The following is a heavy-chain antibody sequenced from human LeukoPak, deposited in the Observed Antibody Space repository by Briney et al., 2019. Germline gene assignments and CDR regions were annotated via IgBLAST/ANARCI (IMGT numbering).Heavy chain of an antibody. CDR3: ARDLTYYHDSSGYYYDAFDI. V-gene: IGHV3-7*01. Sequence: GGSLRLSCAASGFTFSNYWMTWVRQAPGKGLEWVANIKEDGSETYCVDSVKGRFTISRDNARNSLFLQMNSLRAEDTAVYYCARDLTYYHDSSGYYYDAFDIWGQGTMVTVSS. D-gene: IGHD3-22*01. CDR1: GFTFSNYW. CDR2: IKEDGSET. J-gene: IGHJ3*02.